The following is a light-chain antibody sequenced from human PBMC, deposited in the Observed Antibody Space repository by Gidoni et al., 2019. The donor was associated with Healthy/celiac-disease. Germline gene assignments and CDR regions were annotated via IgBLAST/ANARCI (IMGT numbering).Light chain of an antibody. CDR1: QSVSSN. Sequence: EIVMTQSPATLSVSPGERATLTCRASQSVSSNLAWYQQTPGQAPRLLIYGASTRATGIPARFSGSGSGTEFTLTISSLQSEDFAVYYCQQYNNCPWTFGQGTKVEIK. V-gene: IGKV3-15*01. CDR3: QQYNNCPWT. J-gene: IGKJ1*01. CDR2: GAS.